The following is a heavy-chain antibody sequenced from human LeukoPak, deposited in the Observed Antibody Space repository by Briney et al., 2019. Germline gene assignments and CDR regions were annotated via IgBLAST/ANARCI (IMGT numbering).Heavy chain of an antibody. J-gene: IGHJ4*02. CDR2: VNGNGGST. Sequence: GGSLRLSCAASGFSFSTYAMSWVRQAPGKGLEWVSGVNGNGGSTSYADSVKGRFTIFRDNSKNTVYPQMNSLRVEDTAVYYCAKSLYGGCDYWGQGTVVTVSS. D-gene: IGHD3-16*02. CDR3: AKSLYGGCDY. CDR1: GFSFSTYA. V-gene: IGHV3-23*01.